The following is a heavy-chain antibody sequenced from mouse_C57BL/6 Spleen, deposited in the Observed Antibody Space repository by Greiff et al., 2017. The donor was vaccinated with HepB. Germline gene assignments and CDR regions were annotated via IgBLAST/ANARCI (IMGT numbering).Heavy chain of an antibody. D-gene: IGHD1-1*01. CDR3: ARGGTTVVPYAMDY. J-gene: IGHJ4*01. CDR2: IWSGGST. CDR1: GFSLTSYG. V-gene: IGHV2-2*01. Sequence: QVQLKESGPGLVQPSQSLSITCTVSGFSLTSYGVHWVRQSPGKGLEWLGVIWSGGSTDYNAAFISRLSISKDNSKSQVFFKMNSLQADDTAIYYCARGGTTVVPYAMDYWGQGTSVTVSS.